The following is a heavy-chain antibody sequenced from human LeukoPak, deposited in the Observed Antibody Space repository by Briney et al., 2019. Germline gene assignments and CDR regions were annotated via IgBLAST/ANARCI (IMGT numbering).Heavy chain of an antibody. D-gene: IGHD3-10*01. CDR2: IVVGSGNT. Sequence: SVKVSCKASGFTFTRSAMQWVRQARGQRLEWIGWIVVGSGNTKYAQKFQERVTITRDMSTGTAYMELGSLRSEDTAVYYCAASGFGFGELPSYFYYYMDVWGKGTTVTISS. CDR3: AASGFGFGELPSYFYYYMDV. J-gene: IGHJ6*03. CDR1: GFTFTRSA. V-gene: IGHV1-58*02.